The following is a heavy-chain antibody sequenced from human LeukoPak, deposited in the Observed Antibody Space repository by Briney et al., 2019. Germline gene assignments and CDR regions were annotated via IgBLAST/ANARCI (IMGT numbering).Heavy chain of an antibody. CDR2: IYSGGST. CDR1: GFTVSTYY. J-gene: IGHJ4*02. V-gene: IGHV3-53*01. CDR3: ARGLGYCTSTTCLLPFDY. D-gene: IGHD2-2*01. Sequence: PGGSLRLSCAASGFTVSTYYMTWVRQAPGKGLECVSVIYSGGSTHYADSVKGRFTVSRDNSKNTLYLQMSSLRAEDTAMYYCARGLGYCTSTTCLLPFDYWGQGTLVTVSS.